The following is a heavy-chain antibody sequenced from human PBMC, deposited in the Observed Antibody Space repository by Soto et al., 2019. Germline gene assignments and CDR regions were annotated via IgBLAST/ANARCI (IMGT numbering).Heavy chain of an antibody. CDR2: FYYSGST. V-gene: IGHV4-39*07. Sequence: SETLSLTCTVSGDSISTNSYSWGWIRQPPGQGLEWIGLFYYSGSTHYNPSLKSRVTTSVDTSKNQFSLKLSSVTAADTAVYYCARLGGYYQALDTWGQGTLVTVSS. J-gene: IGHJ5*02. D-gene: IGHD3-22*01. CDR3: ARLGGYYQALDT. CDR1: GDSISTNSYS.